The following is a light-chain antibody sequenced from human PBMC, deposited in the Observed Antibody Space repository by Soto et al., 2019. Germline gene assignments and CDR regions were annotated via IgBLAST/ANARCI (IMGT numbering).Light chain of an antibody. CDR1: QSVSSN. J-gene: IGKJ2*01. CDR3: QQHDNWPYT. CDR2: GAS. V-gene: IGKV3-15*01. Sequence: EIVMTQSPATLSVSPEERATLSCRASQSVSSNLAWYQQKPGQAPRLLIYGASTRATGIPARFSGSGSGTEFTLTISSLQSEDFAVYYCQQHDNWPYTFGQGTKLEIK.